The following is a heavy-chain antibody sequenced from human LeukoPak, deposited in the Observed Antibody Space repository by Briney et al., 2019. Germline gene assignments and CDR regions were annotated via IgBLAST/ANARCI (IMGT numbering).Heavy chain of an antibody. CDR1: GFTFRSYW. D-gene: IGHD6-13*01. Sequence: PGGSLRLSCAASGFTFRSYWMSWVRQAPGKGLEWVASIKRDGSEKYYVDSVKGRFTISRDNAKSSLYLQMNSPRAEDTAVYHCVREASGGSKGVSGTFDIWGQGTLVTVSS. J-gene: IGHJ3*02. V-gene: IGHV3-7*01. CDR3: VREASGGSKGVSGTFDI. CDR2: IKRDGSEK.